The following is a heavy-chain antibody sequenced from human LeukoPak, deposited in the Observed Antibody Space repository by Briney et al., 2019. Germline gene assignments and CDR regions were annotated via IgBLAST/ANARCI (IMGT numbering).Heavy chain of an antibody. CDR1: GYTFTGYY. J-gene: IGHJ6*03. CDR3: ARAAAAINYYYYMDV. V-gene: IGHV1-2*02. Sequence: ASVKVSCKASGYTFTGYYMHWVRQAPGQGLEWMGWINPNSGGTNYAQKFQGRVTMTRDTSISTAYMELSRLRSDDTAVYYCARAAAAINYYYYMDVWGKGTTVTVSS. CDR2: INPNSGGT. D-gene: IGHD6-13*01.